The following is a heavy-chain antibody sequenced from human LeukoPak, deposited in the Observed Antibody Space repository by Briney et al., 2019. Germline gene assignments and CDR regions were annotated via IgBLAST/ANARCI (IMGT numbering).Heavy chain of an antibody. V-gene: IGHV4-30-4*08. CDR1: GGSISSGDYY. CDR3: ARAVVGATTVFDY. D-gene: IGHD1-26*01. J-gene: IGHJ4*02. CDR2: IYYSGGT. Sequence: PSETLSLTCTVSGGSISSGDYYWSWIRQPPGKGLEWIGYIYYSGGTYYNPSLKSRVTISVDTSKNQFSLKLSSVTAADTAVYYCARAVVGATTVFDYWGQGTLVTVSS.